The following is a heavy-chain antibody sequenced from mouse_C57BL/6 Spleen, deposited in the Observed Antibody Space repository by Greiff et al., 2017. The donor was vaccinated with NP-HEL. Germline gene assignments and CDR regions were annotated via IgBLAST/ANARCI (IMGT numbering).Heavy chain of an antibody. CDR2: ISGGGGNT. V-gene: IGHV5-9*01. D-gene: IGHD2-3*01. J-gene: IGHJ3*01. Sequence: EVMLVESGGGLVKPGGSLKLSCAASGFTFSSYTMSWVRQTPEKRLEWVATISGGGGNTYYPDSVKGRFTISRDNAKNTLYLQMSSLRSEDTALYYCAKRIYSGYAAWFADWGKGTLGTVSA. CDR3: AKRIYSGYAAWFAD. CDR1: GFTFSSYT.